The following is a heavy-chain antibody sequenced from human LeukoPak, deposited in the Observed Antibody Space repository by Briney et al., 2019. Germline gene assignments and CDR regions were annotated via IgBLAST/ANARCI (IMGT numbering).Heavy chain of an antibody. CDR2: LIGSGDST. V-gene: IGHV3-23*01. J-gene: IGHJ4*02. CDR3: AKRQSYCFDY. Sequence: GGSLRLSCAASGFTFSSYAMSWVRQAPGKGLEWVSALIGSGDSTYYADSVKGRFTISRDNSKNTLYLQMNSLRAEDTAVYYCAKRQSYCFDYWGQGTLVTVSS. CDR1: GFTFSSYA.